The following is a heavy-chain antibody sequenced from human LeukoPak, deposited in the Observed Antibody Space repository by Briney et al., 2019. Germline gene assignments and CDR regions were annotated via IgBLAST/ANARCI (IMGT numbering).Heavy chain of an antibody. J-gene: IGHJ4*02. CDR3: ARDGDTAMVTGRFDY. Sequence: GGSLRLSCAASGFTFSSYSMNWVRQAPGKGLEWVSYISSSSSTIYYADSVKGRFTISRDNAKNVLYLQMSSLRAEDTAVYYCARDGDTAMVTGRFDYWGQGTLVTVSS. V-gene: IGHV3-48*04. D-gene: IGHD5-18*01. CDR2: ISSSSSTI. CDR1: GFTFSSYS.